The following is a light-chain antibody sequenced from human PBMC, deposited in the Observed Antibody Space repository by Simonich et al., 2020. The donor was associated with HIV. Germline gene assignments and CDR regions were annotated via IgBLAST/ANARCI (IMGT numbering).Light chain of an antibody. V-gene: IGKV1-5*03. Sequence: DIQMTQSPSTLSASVGDRAPITCRASQSISTWLAWYQQKPGKAPKLLVYKASSLESGVPSRFSGSGSGTEFTLTISSLQSEDFAVYYCQQYNYWPLFLTFGGGTKVEIK. CDR2: KAS. CDR1: QSISTW. J-gene: IGKJ4*01. CDR3: QQYNYWPLFLT.